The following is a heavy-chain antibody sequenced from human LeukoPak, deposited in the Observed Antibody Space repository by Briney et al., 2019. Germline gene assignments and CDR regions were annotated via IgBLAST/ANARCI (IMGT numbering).Heavy chain of an antibody. CDR3: ARVEALFGGFGFEY. D-gene: IGHD3-16*01. Sequence: ASVKVSCKASGYTFTSYVINWVRQAPEQGLEWVGWSDPYSGNGNYVQKLQGRVVMTTDSSTGTASLELTNLRSDDTAVYYCARVEALFGGFGFEYWGQGTQVTVSS. CDR2: SDPYSGNG. V-gene: IGHV1-18*01. CDR1: GYTFTSYV. J-gene: IGHJ4*02.